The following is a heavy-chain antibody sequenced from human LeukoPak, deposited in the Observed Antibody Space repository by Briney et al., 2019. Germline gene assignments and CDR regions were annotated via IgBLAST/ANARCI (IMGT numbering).Heavy chain of an antibody. D-gene: IGHD6-19*01. V-gene: IGHV3-48*01. CDR1: GFTFSSYS. Sequence: GGPLRLSCAASGFTFSSYSMNWVRQAPGKGLEWVSYISSSSSTIYYADSVKGRFTISRDNAKNSLYLQMNSLRAEDTAVYYCARDQDYHPGYSSGWYYWGQGTLVTVSS. CDR3: ARDQDYHPGYSSGWYY. CDR2: ISSSSSTI. J-gene: IGHJ4*02.